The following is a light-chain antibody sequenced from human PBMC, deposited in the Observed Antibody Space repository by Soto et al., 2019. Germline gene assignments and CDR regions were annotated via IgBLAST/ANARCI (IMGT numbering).Light chain of an antibody. V-gene: IGKV3-20*01. CDR3: QQYGASPTT. CDR1: QSGTSNY. CDR2: GAS. Sequence: ETLLTQSPGTLSLSPGERATLSCRASQSGTSNYLAWYQQKPGQAPRLLIYGASSRATGIPDRFSGSGSGTDFTLTISRLEPEDFAVYYCQQYGASPTTFGQGTKLEI. J-gene: IGKJ2*01.